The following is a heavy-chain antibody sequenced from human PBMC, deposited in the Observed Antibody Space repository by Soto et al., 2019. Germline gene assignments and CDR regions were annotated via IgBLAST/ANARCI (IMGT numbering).Heavy chain of an antibody. CDR1: GYTFTNYA. J-gene: IGHJ5*02. CDR3: ARDLRLGDVLVPAATRSRYLNWFDP. Sequence: ASVKVSCKASGYTFTNYAMHWVRQAPGQRLEWMGWINAGNGNTKYSQKFQGRVTITRDTSASTAYMELSSLRSEDTAVYYCARDLRLGDVLVPAATRSRYLNWFDPWGQGTLVTVSS. D-gene: IGHD2-2*01. CDR2: INAGNGNT. V-gene: IGHV1-3*01.